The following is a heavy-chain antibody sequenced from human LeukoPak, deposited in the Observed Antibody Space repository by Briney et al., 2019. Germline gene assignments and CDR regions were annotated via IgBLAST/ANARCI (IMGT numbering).Heavy chain of an antibody. CDR2: ISWNSGSI. J-gene: IGHJ4*02. CDR3: AKGALPVVVPAAFDY. V-gene: IGHV3-9*01. CDR1: GFTFYDYA. Sequence: GRSLRLSCAASGFTFYDYAMHWVRHAPGKGLEWVSGISWNSGSIVYADSVKGRFTISRDNAKNSLYLQMNSLRAEDTALYYCAKGALPVVVPAAFDYWGQGTLVTVSS. D-gene: IGHD2-2*01.